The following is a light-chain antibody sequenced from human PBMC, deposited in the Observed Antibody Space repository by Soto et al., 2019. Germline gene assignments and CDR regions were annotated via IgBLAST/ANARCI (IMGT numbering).Light chain of an antibody. CDR1: QSVSSN. Sequence: EIVMTQSPATLSVSPGERATLSCRASQSVSSNLAWYQQKPGQAPRLLIYGASTRATGIQARFSGSGSGTEFTLTIRSLQSEDFAVYYCKQYNNWPKTFGPGTKVDIK. J-gene: IGKJ3*01. CDR2: GAS. V-gene: IGKV3-15*01. CDR3: KQYNNWPKT.